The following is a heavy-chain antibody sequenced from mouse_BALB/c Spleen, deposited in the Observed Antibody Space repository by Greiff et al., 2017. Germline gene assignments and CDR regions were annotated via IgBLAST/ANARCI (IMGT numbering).Heavy chain of an antibody. Sequence: QVQLQQSGPGLVAPSQSLSITCTVSGFSLTSYGVHWVRQPPGKGLEWLGVIWAGGSTNYNSALMSRLSISKDNSKSQVFLKMNSLQTDDTAMYYCASPGDGYPWFAYWGQGTLVTVSA. V-gene: IGHV2-9*02. J-gene: IGHJ3*01. D-gene: IGHD2-3*01. CDR3: ASPGDGYPWFAY. CDR1: GFSLTSYG. CDR2: IWAGGST.